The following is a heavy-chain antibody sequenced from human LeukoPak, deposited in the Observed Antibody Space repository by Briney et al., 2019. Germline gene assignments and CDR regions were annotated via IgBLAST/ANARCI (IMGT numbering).Heavy chain of an antibody. D-gene: IGHD1-26*01. J-gene: IGHJ6*03. V-gene: IGHV1-2*02. CDR2: INPNIGGT. Sequence: ASVKVSCKASGYTFTGYYMHWVRQAPGQGSEWMGWINPNIGGTNYAQKFQGRVTMTRDTSISTAYMELSRLRSDDTAVYYCARDGNSGSWGLYYYYYYMDVWGKGTTVTVSS. CDR3: ARDGNSGSWGLYYYYYYMDV. CDR1: GYTFTGYY.